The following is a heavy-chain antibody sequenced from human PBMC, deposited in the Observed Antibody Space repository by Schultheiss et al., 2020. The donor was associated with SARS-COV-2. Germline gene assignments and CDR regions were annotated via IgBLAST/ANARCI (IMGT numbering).Heavy chain of an antibody. J-gene: IGHJ6*02. CDR1: GYSFTSYW. Sequence: GESLKISCKGSGYSFTSYWIGWVRQMPGKGLEWMGIIYPGDSDTRYSPSFQGQVTISADKSISTAYLQWSSLKASDTAMYYCARLSFSVPGIYYYYYGMDVWGQGTTVTVSS. CDR3: ARLSFSVPGIYYYYYGMDV. CDR2: IYPGDSDT. D-gene: IGHD6-6*01. V-gene: IGHV5-51*01.